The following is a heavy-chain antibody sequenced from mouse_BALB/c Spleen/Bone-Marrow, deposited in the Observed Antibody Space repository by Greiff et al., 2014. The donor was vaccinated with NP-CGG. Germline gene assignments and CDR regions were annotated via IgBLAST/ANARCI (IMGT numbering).Heavy chain of an antibody. D-gene: IGHD3-1*01. CDR3: TTLARNDFDY. Sequence: VQLKESGTVLARPGAAVKMPCKASGYTFSNYWMHWVKQRPGQGLEWIGTIYPGNSDTTYNQKFKGKAKLTAVTSTSTAYMELSSLTNEDSAVYYCTTLARNDFDYWGQGTTLTVSS. J-gene: IGHJ2*01. V-gene: IGHV1-5*01. CDR1: GYTFSNYW. CDR2: IYPGNSDT.